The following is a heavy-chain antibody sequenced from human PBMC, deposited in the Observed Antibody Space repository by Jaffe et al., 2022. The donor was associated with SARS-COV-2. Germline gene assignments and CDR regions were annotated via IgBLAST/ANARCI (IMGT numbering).Heavy chain of an antibody. CDR1: GFTFDDYA. CDR2: ISWNSGSI. D-gene: IGHD6-13*01. V-gene: IGHV3-9*01. Sequence: EVQLVESGGGLVQPGRSLRLSCAASGFTFDDYAMHWVRQAPGKGLEWVSGISWNSGSIGYADSVKGRFTISRDNAKNSLYLQMNSLRAEDTALYYCAKDPEPFWIAAAGSSYFDYWGQGTLVTVSS. J-gene: IGHJ4*02. CDR3: AKDPEPFWIAAAGSSYFDY.